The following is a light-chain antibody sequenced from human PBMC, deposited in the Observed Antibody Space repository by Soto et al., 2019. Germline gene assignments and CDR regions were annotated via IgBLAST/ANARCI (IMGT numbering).Light chain of an antibody. CDR1: QSVSSNS. J-gene: IGKJ1*01. Sequence: EIVLTQSPGTLPLSPGERATLSCGASQSVSSNSLAWYQQKPGQAPRLLIFGASSRATGIPDRFSGSGSGTVFTLTISRLESEDFAVYYCQQYGSSPRTFGQGTKVDIK. CDR2: GAS. CDR3: QQYGSSPRT. V-gene: IGKV3-20*01.